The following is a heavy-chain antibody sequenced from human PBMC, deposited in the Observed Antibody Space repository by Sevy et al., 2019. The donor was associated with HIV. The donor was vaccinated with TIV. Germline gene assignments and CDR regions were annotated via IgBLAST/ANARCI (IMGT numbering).Heavy chain of an antibody. CDR2: IYYNGSS. CDR1: GGSISSSSYY. V-gene: IGHV4-39*01. CDR3: ARLPDYDFYPNWFDP. J-gene: IGHJ5*02. Sequence: SETLSLTCTVSGGSISSSSYYWGWIRQPPGKGLEWIGSIYYNGSSYYNPSLKRRVTISVDTSKNQFSLKLGPVTAADTAVDYCARLPDYDFYPNWFDPWGQGTLVTVSS. D-gene: IGHD3-3*01.